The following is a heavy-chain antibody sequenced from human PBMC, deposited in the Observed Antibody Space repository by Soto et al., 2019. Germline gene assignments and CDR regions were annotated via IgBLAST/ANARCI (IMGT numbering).Heavy chain of an antibody. D-gene: IGHD5-18*01. CDR3: ARMESFGSLNWFDP. V-gene: IGHV1-8*02. CDR2: MDPGSGDT. J-gene: IGHJ5*02. CDR1: GYTFTNND. Sequence: ASVKVSCKASGYTFTNNDVSWVRQATGQGLEWMGWMDPGSGDTGYAQKFQGRVTMTRDISIATAYMELNSLTSEDTAIYYCARMESFGSLNWFDPWGQGTLVTVSS.